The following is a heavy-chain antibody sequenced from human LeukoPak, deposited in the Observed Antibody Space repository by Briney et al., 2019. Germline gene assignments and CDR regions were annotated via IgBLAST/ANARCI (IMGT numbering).Heavy chain of an antibody. CDR1: GDSISSGDYY. D-gene: IGHD5-12*01. CDR2: IYYSGST. J-gene: IGHJ4*02. Sequence: SETLSLTCTVSGDSISSGDYYWSWIRQPPGKGLEWIGNIYYSGSTYHNPSLRSRVTISIDTSKNQFSLKVTSVTAADTAVYYCARGPGYGGHGYNFDYWGQGTLVSV. V-gene: IGHV4-30-4*01. CDR3: ARGPGYGGHGYNFDY.